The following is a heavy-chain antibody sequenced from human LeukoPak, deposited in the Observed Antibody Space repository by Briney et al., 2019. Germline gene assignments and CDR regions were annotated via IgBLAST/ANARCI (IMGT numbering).Heavy chain of an antibody. D-gene: IGHD6-19*01. Sequence: GGSLRLSCAASGFTFSSYWMHWVRQAPGKGPVWLARINSDGYSISYADSVKGRFTIPRDNAKNTLYLQMNTLRAEDTAMYYCARAIAVAGTDSWGQGTLVTVSS. CDR3: ARAIAVAGTDS. CDR2: INSDGYSI. CDR1: GFTFSSYW. V-gene: IGHV3-74*01. J-gene: IGHJ4*02.